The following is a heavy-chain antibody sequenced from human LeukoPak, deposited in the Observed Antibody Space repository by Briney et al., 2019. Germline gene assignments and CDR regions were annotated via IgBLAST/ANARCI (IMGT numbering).Heavy chain of an antibody. CDR2: IIPIFGTA. Sequence: ASVKVSCKASGGTFSSYAISWVRQAPGQGLEWMGGIIPIFGTANYAQKFQGRVTITADESTSTAYMELSSLRSEDTAVYYCARARTIFGVGPSGYWGQGTLVTVSS. V-gene: IGHV1-69*13. CDR1: GGTFSSYA. CDR3: ARARTIFGVGPSGY. D-gene: IGHD3-3*01. J-gene: IGHJ4*02.